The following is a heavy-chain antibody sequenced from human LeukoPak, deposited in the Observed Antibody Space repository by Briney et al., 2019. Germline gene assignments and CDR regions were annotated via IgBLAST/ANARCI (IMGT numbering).Heavy chain of an antibody. CDR1: GFTFSSSW. CDR2: IKQDGSDK. J-gene: IGHJ4*02. CDR3: ARHSSGSYYTY. V-gene: IGHV3-7*01. Sequence: GGSLRLPCAASGFTFSSSWMSWVRQAPGKGLEWVAHIKQDGSDKYYVDSVKGRFTISRDNAKNPLYLQLNSLRVEDTAMYYCARHSSGSYYTYWGQGTLVTVAS. D-gene: IGHD3-10*01.